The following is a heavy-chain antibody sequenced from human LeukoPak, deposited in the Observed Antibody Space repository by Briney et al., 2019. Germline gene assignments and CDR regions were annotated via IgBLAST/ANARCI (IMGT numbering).Heavy chain of an antibody. CDR3: ARSPKYYYGSGSYIGPIDY. CDR1: GFTFSSYS. CDR2: ISSSSSTI. Sequence: GGSLRLSCAASGFTFSSYSMNWVRQAPGKGLEWVSYISSSSSTIYYADSVKGRFTISRDNAKNSLYLQMNSLRAEDTAVYYCARSPKYYYGSGSYIGPIDYWGQGTLVTVSS. J-gene: IGHJ4*02. D-gene: IGHD3-10*01. V-gene: IGHV3-48*01.